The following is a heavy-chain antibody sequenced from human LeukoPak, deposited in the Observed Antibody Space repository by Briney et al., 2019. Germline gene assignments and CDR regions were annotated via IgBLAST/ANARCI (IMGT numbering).Heavy chain of an antibody. CDR3: ARIGAYYDLDY. Sequence: GGSLRLSCAASGFTFISYEMNWVRQAPGKGLEWVSYISSSGSSIYYADSVKGRFTISRDNAKNSLYLQMNSLRAEDTAVYYCARIGAYYDLDYWGQGTLVTVSS. D-gene: IGHD3-22*01. V-gene: IGHV3-48*03. CDR2: ISSSGSSI. CDR1: GFTFISYE. J-gene: IGHJ4*02.